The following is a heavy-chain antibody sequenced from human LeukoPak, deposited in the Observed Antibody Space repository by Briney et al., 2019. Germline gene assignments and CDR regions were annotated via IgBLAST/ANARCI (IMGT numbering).Heavy chain of an antibody. CDR1: GFTFNEYW. CDR2: IKEDGSDT. V-gene: IGHV3-7*01. CDR3: ARDSRPTGGSCFDN. Sequence: PGGSLRLSCVASGFTFNEYWMSWVRQAPGKGLEWVANIKEDGSDTYYVDSVKGRFTISRDDATESIYLQMNNLRAEDTALYYCARDSRPTGGSCFDNWGQGIVVTVSS. J-gene: IGHJ4*02. D-gene: IGHD2-15*01.